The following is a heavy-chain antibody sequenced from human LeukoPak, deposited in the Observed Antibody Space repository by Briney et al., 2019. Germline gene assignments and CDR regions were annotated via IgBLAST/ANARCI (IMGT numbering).Heavy chain of an antibody. Sequence: PGGSLRLSCVASGFTFSSYGMHWVRQAPGKGLEWVAFIRYDGSNKYYADSVKGRFTISRDNSKNTLYLQMNSLRAEDTAAYYCAKSNGGNYYVAFDMWGQGTMVTVSS. CDR2: IRYDGSNK. D-gene: IGHD1-26*01. J-gene: IGHJ3*02. V-gene: IGHV3-30*02. CDR1: GFTFSSYG. CDR3: AKSNGGNYYVAFDM.